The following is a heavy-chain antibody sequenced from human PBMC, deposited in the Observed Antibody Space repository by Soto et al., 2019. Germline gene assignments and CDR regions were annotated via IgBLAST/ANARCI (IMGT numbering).Heavy chain of an antibody. CDR2: IIPIFGTA. CDR1: GGTFSSYA. J-gene: IGHJ6*02. CDR3: AKRSTPYSNYDYYYGMDV. V-gene: IGHV1-69*13. Sequence: SVKVSCKASGGTFSSYAISWVRQAPGQGLEWMGGIIPIFGTANYAQKFQGRVTITADESTSTAYMELSSLRSEDTAVYYCAKRSTPYSNYDYYYGMDVWGQGTTVTVSS. D-gene: IGHD4-4*01.